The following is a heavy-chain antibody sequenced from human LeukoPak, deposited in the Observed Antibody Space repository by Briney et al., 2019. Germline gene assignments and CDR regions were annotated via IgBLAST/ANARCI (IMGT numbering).Heavy chain of an antibody. Sequence: GGSLRLSCAASGFTVSSNYMSWVRQAPGKGLEWVSVIYSGGSTYYADSVKGRSTISRDNSKNTLYLQMNSLRAEDTAVYYCARDSIVVVPAARVGLYYYGMDVWGQGTTVTVSS. CDR2: IYSGGST. CDR3: ARDSIVVVPAARVGLYYYGMDV. D-gene: IGHD2-2*01. V-gene: IGHV3-66*01. CDR1: GFTVSSNY. J-gene: IGHJ6*02.